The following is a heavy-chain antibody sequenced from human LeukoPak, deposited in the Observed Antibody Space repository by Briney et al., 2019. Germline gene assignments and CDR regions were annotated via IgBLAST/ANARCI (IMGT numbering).Heavy chain of an antibody. J-gene: IGHJ6*03. Sequence: PSETLSLTCTVSGGSISSGNYYWSWIRLPAGKGLEWIGRIYSSGSTTYNPSLKSRVTISLETSKNQFSMKLTSVTAADTAIYFCARDGGDSGGSYYSYYMAIWGKGTTVTISS. CDR1: GGSISSGNYY. CDR2: IYSSGST. V-gene: IGHV4-61*02. D-gene: IGHD3-16*01. CDR3: ARDGGDSGGSYYSYYMAI.